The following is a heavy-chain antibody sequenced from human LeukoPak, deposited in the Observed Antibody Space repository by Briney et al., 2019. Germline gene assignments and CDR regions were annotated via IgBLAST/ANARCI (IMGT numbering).Heavy chain of an antibody. V-gene: IGHV3-23*01. CDR1: GFTFSSYA. CDR2: ISGSGGST. CDR3: AKDERNWNYNLASQTYD. D-gene: IGHD1-7*01. J-gene: IGHJ4*02. Sequence: GGSLRLSCAASGFTFSSYAMSWVRQAPGKGLEWVSAISGSGGSTYYADSVKGRFTISRDNSKNTLYLQMSSLRAEDTAVYYCAKDERNWNYNLASQTYDWGQGTLVTVSS.